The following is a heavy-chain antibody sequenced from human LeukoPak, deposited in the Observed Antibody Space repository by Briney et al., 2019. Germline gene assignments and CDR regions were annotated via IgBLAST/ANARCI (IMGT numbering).Heavy chain of an antibody. Sequence: GGSLRLSCAASGFTFSSYAMSWVRQAPGKGLEWASAISGSGGSTYYADSVKGRFTISRDNSKNTLYLQMNSLRAEDTAVYYCSGSNTYYFDYWGQGTLVTVSS. D-gene: IGHD1-26*01. CDR2: ISGSGGST. J-gene: IGHJ4*02. CDR3: SGSNTYYFDY. CDR1: GFTFSSYA. V-gene: IGHV3-23*01.